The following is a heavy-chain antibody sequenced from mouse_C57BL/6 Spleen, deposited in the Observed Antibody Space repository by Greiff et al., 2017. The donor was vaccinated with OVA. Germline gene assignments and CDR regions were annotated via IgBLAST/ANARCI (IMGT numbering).Heavy chain of an antibody. CDR1: GFTFSDYG. V-gene: IGHV5-17*01. Sequence: EVMLVESGGGLVKPGGSLKLSCAASGFTFSDYGMHWVRQAPEQGLEWVAYISSGSSTIYYADTVKGRFTISRDNAKNTLFLQMTSLRSEDAAMYYCARLLGRWYFDVWGTGTTVTVSS. CDR2: ISSGSSTI. J-gene: IGHJ1*03. D-gene: IGHD4-1*01. CDR3: ARLLGRWYFDV.